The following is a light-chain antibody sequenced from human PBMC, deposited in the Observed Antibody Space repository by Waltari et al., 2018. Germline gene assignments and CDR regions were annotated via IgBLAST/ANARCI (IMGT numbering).Light chain of an antibody. CDR1: QSVLYRSNNKNY. Sequence: DIVMTQSPDSLAVSLGERATIHCKSSQSVLYRSNNKNYLAWYQQKPGQPPKQIIYWASTRGSGVPDRFRGSGSGTDFTLTISSLQAEDVAIYYCQQYYTTPLITFGQGTRLEIK. V-gene: IGKV4-1*01. CDR2: WAS. CDR3: QQYYTTPLIT. J-gene: IGKJ5*01.